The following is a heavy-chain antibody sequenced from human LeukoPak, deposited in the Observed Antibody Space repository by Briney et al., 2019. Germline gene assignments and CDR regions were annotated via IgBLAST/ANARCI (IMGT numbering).Heavy chain of an antibody. CDR3: AKDPSYDFWSGYDLYFDY. D-gene: IGHD3-3*01. CDR1: GFTFSSYS. CDR2: IDVSGETT. V-gene: IGHV3-23*01. J-gene: IGHJ4*02. Sequence: AGGSPRLSCAASGFTFSSYSMNWVRQAPGKGLDWVSIIDVSGETTYYTDSVKGRFTISRDNSENTLYLQMNSLRAEDTAVYYCAKDPSYDFWSGYDLYFDYWGQGTLVTVSS.